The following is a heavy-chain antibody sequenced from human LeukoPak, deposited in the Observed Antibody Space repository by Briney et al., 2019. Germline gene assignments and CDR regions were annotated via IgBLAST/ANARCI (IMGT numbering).Heavy chain of an antibody. CDR2: ILLIFGTT. J-gene: IGHJ4*02. V-gene: IGHV1-69*13. CDR3: ARGPADDYGDYAHFDY. D-gene: IGHD4-17*01. Sequence: SLKLSCKASGGTSNRYVISWVRQAPGQGLEWRGGILLIFGTTNHAQKFQGRVTITADESTSTAYMELRSLRSEDTAVYYCARGPADDYGDYAHFDYWAQGTLVTVS. CDR1: GGTSNRYV.